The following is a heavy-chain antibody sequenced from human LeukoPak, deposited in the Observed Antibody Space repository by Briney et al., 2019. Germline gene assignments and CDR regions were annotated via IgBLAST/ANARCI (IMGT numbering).Heavy chain of an antibody. CDR2: ISWNSGSI. Sequence: GGSLRLSCAASGFTFDDYAMHWVRQAPGKGLEWVSGISWNSGSIGYADSVKGRFTISRDNAKNSLYLQMNSLRAEDTAVYYCARDSLAAAGPIRFDPWGQGTLVTVSS. CDR1: GFTFDDYA. D-gene: IGHD6-13*01. V-gene: IGHV3-9*01. J-gene: IGHJ5*02. CDR3: ARDSLAAAGPIRFDP.